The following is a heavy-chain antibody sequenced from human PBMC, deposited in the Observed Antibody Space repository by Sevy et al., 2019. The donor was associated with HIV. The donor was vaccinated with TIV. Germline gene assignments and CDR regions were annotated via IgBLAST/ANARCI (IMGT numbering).Heavy chain of an antibody. CDR2: VSGSGGSP. V-gene: IGHV3-23*01. D-gene: IGHD3-10*02. Sequence: GGSLRLSCVASGFTFSSYAMHWVRQAPGKGLEWVSGVSGSGGSPFYADSVKGRLTISRDKSKNTLYLQMNSLRPEDTAVYYCARDRITVLGDAFVIWGQGTMVTVS. CDR3: ARDRITVLGDAFVI. CDR1: GFTFSSYA. J-gene: IGHJ3*02.